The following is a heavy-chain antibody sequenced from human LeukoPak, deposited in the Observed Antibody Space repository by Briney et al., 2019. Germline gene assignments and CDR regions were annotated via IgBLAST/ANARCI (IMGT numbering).Heavy chain of an antibody. CDR1: GFSFSNAW. V-gene: IGHV3-15*07. Sequence: GGSLRLSCAASGFSFSNAWMNWVRQAPGKGLEWVGRIRSKTDGGTTDYAAPVKGRFTISRDDSKNTLYLQMNSLKTEDTAVYYCTREAFTDSTGYYFSPFDMWGQGTMVTVSS. CDR3: TREAFTDSTGYYFSPFDM. D-gene: IGHD3-22*01. J-gene: IGHJ3*02. CDR2: IRSKTDGGTT.